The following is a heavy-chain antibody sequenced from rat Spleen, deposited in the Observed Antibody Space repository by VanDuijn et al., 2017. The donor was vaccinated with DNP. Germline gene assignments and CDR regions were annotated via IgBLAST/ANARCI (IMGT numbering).Heavy chain of an antibody. D-gene: IGHD1-7*01. CDR2: IIYDGSST. V-gene: IGHV5S10*01. CDR1: GFTFSDYY. Sequence: EVQLVESGGGLVQPGRSLKLSCAASGFTFSDYYMAWVRQSPKKGLEWVATIIYDGSSTYYRDSVRGRFTISRDYARSTLYLQMDSLRSEDTATYYCATSSYFGYDYGFAYWGQGVTVTVSS. CDR3: ATSSYFGYDYGFAY. J-gene: IGHJ2*01.